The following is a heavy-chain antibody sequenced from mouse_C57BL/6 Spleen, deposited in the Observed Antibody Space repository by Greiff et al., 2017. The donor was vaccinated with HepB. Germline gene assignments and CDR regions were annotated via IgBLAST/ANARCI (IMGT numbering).Heavy chain of an antibody. J-gene: IGHJ3*01. CDR1: GYSFTDYN. V-gene: IGHV1-39*01. D-gene: IGHD6-2*01. Sequence: VQLQQSGPELVKPGASVKISCKASGYSFTDYNMNWVKQCNGKSLEWIGVINPNYVTTSYNQKFKGKATLTVDQSSSTAYIQLNSLTSEDSAVYYCATSPTSGSWFAYWGQGSLVTDSA. CDR3: ATSPTSGSWFAY. CDR2: INPNYVTT.